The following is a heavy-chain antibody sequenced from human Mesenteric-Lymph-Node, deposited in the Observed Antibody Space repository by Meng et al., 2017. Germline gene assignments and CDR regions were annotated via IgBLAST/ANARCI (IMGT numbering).Heavy chain of an antibody. Sequence: GESLKISCAASGFTFNSYEMSWVRQAPGKGLERVSGITGSGDYIYYGDSVEGRFTISRDNSKNTLFLQMNSLRAEDTAIYYCAKGKETWLQSAFDLWGQGTMVTVSS. CDR1: GFTFNSYE. D-gene: IGHD5-24*01. CDR3: AKGKETWLQSAFDL. V-gene: IGHV3-23*01. CDR2: ITGSGDYI. J-gene: IGHJ3*01.